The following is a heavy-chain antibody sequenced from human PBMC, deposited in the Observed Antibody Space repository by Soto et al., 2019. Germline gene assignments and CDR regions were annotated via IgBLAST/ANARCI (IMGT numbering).Heavy chain of an antibody. CDR1: GGSISSSSYY. J-gene: IGHJ4*02. CDR3: GNTTRGWFGVGDY. Sequence: QLQLQESGPGLVKPSETLSLTCTVSGGSISSSSYYWGWIRQPPGKGLEWIGSIYYYSGTTYYNPSLKSRVTISADTSKNQFSLKLSSVTAADTAVYYCGNTTRGWFGVGDYWGQGTLVTVSS. CDR2: IYYYSGTT. D-gene: IGHD3-10*01. V-gene: IGHV4-39*01.